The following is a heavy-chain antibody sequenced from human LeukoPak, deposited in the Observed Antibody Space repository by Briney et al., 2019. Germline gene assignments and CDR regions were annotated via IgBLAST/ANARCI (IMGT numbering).Heavy chain of an antibody. J-gene: IGHJ6*03. V-gene: IGHV1-69*13. CDR1: GGTFSSYA. CDR2: IIPIFGTA. CDR3: ARGLRYCSGGRCYFSPPYYYYMDV. Sequence: SVKVSCKASGGTFSSYAISWVRQAPGQGLEWMGGIIPIFGTANYTQKFQGRVTITADESTSTAYMELSSLRSDDTAVYYCARGLRYCSGGRCYFSPPYYYYMDVWGKGTTVTISS. D-gene: IGHD2-15*01.